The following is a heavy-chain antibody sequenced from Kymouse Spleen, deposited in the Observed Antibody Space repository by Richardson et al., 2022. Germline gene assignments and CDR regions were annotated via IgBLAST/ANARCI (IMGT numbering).Heavy chain of an antibody. D-gene: IGHD3-10*01. CDR3: ASHYYGSGSYPYYYYYYGMDV. Sequence: EVQLVESGGGLVQPGGSLRLSCAASGFTFSSYAMSWVRQAPGKGLEWVSAISGSGGSTYYADSVKGRFTISRDNSKNTLYLQMNSLRAEDTAVYYCASHYYGSGSYPYYYYYYGMDVWGQGTTVTVSS. V-gene: IGHV3-23*04. J-gene: IGHJ6*02. CDR2: ISGSGGST. CDR1: GFTFSSYA.